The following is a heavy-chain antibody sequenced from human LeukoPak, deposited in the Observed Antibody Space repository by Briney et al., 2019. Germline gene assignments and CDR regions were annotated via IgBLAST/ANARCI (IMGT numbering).Heavy chain of an antibody. CDR3: ARDIGGSYYDSSGWLDP. D-gene: IGHD3-22*01. J-gene: IGHJ5*02. Sequence: SETLSLTCTVSGGSISSYYWSWIRQPPGKGLEWIGYIYYSGSTNYNPSLKSRATISVDTSKNQFSLKLSSVTAADTAVYYCARDIGGSYYDSSGWLDPWGQGTLVTVSS. CDR2: IYYSGST. CDR1: GGSISSYY. V-gene: IGHV4-59*01.